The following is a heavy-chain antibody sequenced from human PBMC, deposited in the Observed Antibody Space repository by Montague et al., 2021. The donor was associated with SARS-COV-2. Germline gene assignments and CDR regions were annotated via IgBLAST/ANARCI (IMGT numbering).Heavy chain of an antibody. CDR3: ARVSSTVNRGVIKQSRYYALDP. J-gene: IGHJ6*02. Sequence: SETLSLTCTVSGGSISRSYLNWIRQPPGKGLEWIGYIYYSGTTKYNPALNSRVTISVDTSKNQFSLKLSSVTAADTAVYYCARVSSTVNRGVIKQSRYYALDPWGHGTTVTVSS. V-gene: IGHV4-59*12. CDR1: GGSISRSY. D-gene: IGHD3-10*01. CDR2: IYYSGTT.